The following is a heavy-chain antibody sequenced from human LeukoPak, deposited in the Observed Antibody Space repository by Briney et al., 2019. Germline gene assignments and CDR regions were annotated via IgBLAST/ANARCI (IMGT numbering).Heavy chain of an antibody. CDR3: ARDSFHYYGMDV. J-gene: IGHJ6*02. CDR2: VSNTERTT. Sequence: GSLRLSCVASGFSFSSHEMNWVRQAPGKGLEWVSYVSNTERTTRYADSVKGRFTISRDNAKNSLYLQMNSLRAEDTAVYYCARDSFHYYGMDVWGQGTTVTVSS. V-gene: IGHV3-48*03. CDR1: GFSFSSHE.